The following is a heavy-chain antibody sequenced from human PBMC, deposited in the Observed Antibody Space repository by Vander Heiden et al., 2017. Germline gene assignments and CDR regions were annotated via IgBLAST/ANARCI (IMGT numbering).Heavy chain of an antibody. CDR1: GYTFTTYD. CDR3: ARGMGGESGYGGK. J-gene: IGHJ4*02. Sequence: QEQLVQSGAEVKKPGASVKVSCKASGYTFTTYDINWVRQASGQGLEWVGWINPNSGDTGYAQKFQGRVTMTRDTSINTAYMELRSLRSEDTAVYYCARGMGGESGYGGKWGQGTLVTVSS. V-gene: IGHV1-8*01. CDR2: INPNSGDT. D-gene: IGHD5-12*01.